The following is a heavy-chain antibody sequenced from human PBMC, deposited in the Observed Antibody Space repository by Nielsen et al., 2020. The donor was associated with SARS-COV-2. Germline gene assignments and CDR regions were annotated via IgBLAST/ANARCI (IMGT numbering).Heavy chain of an antibody. Sequence: GESLKISCAASGFTFRDHWMHWVRQAPGKGLEWCSSIHGSGDETHYAGFAKGRFTISRDNSQNTVYLQMNSLRAEDTAIYYCAKEVWFGELLTLDYWGQGALVTVSS. CDR1: GFTFRDHW. CDR2: IHGSGDET. J-gene: IGHJ4*02. CDR3: AKEVWFGELLTLDY. D-gene: IGHD3-10*01. V-gene: IGHV3-23*01.